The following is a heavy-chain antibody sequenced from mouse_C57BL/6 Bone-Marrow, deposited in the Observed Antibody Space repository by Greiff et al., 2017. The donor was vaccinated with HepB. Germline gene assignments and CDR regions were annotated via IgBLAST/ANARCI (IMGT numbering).Heavy chain of an antibody. J-gene: IGHJ2*01. CDR2: ISSGGDYI. CDR1: GFTFSSYA. D-gene: IGHD1-1*01. V-gene: IGHV5S21*01. Sequence: VMLVESGEGLVKPGGSLKLSCAASGFTFSSYAMSWVRQTPEKRLEWVAYISSGGDYIYYADTVKGRFTISRDNARNTLYLQMSSLKSEDTAMYYCTRGYYYGSSYYFDYWGQGTTLTVSS. CDR3: TRGYYYGSSYYFDY.